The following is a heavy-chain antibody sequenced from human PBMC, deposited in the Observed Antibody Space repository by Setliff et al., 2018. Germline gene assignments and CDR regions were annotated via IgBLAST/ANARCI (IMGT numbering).Heavy chain of an antibody. V-gene: IGHV3-33*08. J-gene: IGHJ4*02. Sequence: LRLSCAASGFTFSTYRMHWVRQAPGKGLEWVAIIWDDGGYKYHADSVKGRFTISRDNSKNTLYLQMISLRPEDTAGYYCARTCSGSGCYAGLESWGQGTPVTVSS. D-gene: IGHD2-15*01. CDR2: IWDDGGYK. CDR1: GFTFSTYR. CDR3: ARTCSGSGCYAGLES.